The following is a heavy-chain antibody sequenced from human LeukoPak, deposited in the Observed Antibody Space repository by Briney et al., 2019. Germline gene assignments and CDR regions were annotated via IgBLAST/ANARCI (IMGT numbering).Heavy chain of an antibody. CDR3: ARSIGLTGGGVDV. CDR1: GFTFRDYN. V-gene: IGHV3-11*01. Sequence: GGSLRLSCAASGFTFRDYNMNWVRQAPGKGLEWVSYITDSGSTIHYADSVNGRFTISRDNAKNSLYLQMNSLRAEDSAVYYCARSIGLTGGGVDVWGRGNTVTVSS. J-gene: IGHJ6*01. D-gene: IGHD3-9*01. CDR2: ITDSGSTI.